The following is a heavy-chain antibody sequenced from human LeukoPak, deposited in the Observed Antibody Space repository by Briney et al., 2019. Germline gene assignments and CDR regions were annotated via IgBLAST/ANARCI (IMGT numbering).Heavy chain of an antibody. D-gene: IGHD3-9*01. CDR2: IKSKTDGETT. V-gene: IGHV3-15*01. CDR3: RYILFEY. Sequence: GGSLRLSCATSGFTFSDAWMSWVRQTPGQGLEWVGRIKSKTDGETTDYATSVKGRFTISRDDSKNTLYLEMNNLKTEDTAIYYCRYILFEYWGQGTLVTVSS. CDR1: GFTFSDAW. J-gene: IGHJ4*02.